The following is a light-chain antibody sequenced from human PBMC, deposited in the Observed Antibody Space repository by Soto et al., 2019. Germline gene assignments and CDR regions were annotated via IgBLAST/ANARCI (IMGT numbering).Light chain of an antibody. V-gene: IGLV2-14*03. J-gene: IGLJ1*01. CDR1: SSDVGGNKY. CDR2: DVS. CDR3: SAFTGSTYV. Sequence: QSALTQPASVSGSPGQSITISCTGTSSDVGGNKYVSWYQHYPGKAPKLMICDVSNRPSGLSNRFSGSKSGNTATLSISGLQAEDDADYYCSAFTGSTYVFGTGTKLTVL.